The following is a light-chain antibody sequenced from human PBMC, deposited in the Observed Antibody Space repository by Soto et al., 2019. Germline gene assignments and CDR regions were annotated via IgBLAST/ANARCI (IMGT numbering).Light chain of an antibody. CDR1: QGIGSH. V-gene: IGKV1-9*01. CDR2: ESS. J-gene: IGKJ5*01. CDR3: LLLDTYPII. Sequence: DIQLTQSPSFLSASIGDRITITCRASQGIGSHLARYQQKPGEAPKLLIYESSTVQSGVPPRFSGSGSGTEFTLTISKLQPEHFATYFCLLLDTYPIIFGHGTRLEIQ.